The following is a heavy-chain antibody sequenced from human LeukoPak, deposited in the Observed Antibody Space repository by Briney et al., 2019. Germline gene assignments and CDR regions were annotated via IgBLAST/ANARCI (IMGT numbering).Heavy chain of an antibody. CDR3: AKIYYDYVWGSFVDP. CDR2: ISGSGGST. Sequence: GGSLRLSCAASGFTFSSYAMSWVRQAPGKGLEWVSAISGSGGSTYYADPVKGRFTISRDNSKNTLYLQMNSLRAEDTAVYYCAKIYYDYVWGSFVDPWGQGTLVTVSS. V-gene: IGHV3-23*01. CDR1: GFTFSSYA. J-gene: IGHJ5*02. D-gene: IGHD3-16*01.